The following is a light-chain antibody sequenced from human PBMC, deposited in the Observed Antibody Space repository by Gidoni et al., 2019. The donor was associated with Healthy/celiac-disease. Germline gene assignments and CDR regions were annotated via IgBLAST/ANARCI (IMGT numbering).Light chain of an antibody. Sequence: QSVLTQPPSVSRAHGQRVTISCTGSSSNIGAGYDFHWYQQLPGTAPKPLIYGNSNRPSGVPDRFSGSKSGTSASLAITGLQAEDEADYYCQSYDSSLSGLFGGGTKLTVL. CDR1: SSNIGAGYD. J-gene: IGLJ2*01. CDR3: QSYDSSLSGL. V-gene: IGLV1-40*01. CDR2: GNS.